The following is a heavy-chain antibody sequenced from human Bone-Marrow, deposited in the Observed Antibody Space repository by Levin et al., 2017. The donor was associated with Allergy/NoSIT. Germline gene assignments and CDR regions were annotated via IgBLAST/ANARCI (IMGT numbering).Heavy chain of an antibody. D-gene: IGHD3-22*01. CDR2: IYYSGST. CDR1: GGSISSSSYY. V-gene: IGHV4-39*01. CDR3: ARHRYYYDSSGYWGDYYYGMDV. Sequence: KASETLSLTCTVSGGSISSSSYYWGWIRQPPGKGLEWIGSIYYSGSTYYNPSLKSRVTISVDTSKNQFSLKLSSVTAADTAVYYCARHRYYYDSSGYWGDYYYGMDVWGQGTTVTVSS. J-gene: IGHJ6*02.